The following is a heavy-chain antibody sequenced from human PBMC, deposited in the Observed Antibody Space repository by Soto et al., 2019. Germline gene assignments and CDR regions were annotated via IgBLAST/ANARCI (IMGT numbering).Heavy chain of an antibody. J-gene: IGHJ5*02. CDR2: ISSSGSTI. Sequence: GGSLRLSCAASGFTFSDYYMSWIHQAPGKGLEWVSYISSSGSTIYYADSVKGRFTISRDNAKNSLYLQRNSLRAEDTAVYYCARDGGGSPSVWFDPWGQGTLVTVSS. D-gene: IGHD3-16*01. CDR3: ARDGGGSPSVWFDP. CDR1: GFTFSDYY. V-gene: IGHV3-11*01.